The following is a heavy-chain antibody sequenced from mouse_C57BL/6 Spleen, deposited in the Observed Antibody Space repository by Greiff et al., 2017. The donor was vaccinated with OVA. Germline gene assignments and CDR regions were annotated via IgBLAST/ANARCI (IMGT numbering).Heavy chain of an antibody. D-gene: IGHD1-1*01. CDR3: AREAYFTTVLAKAD. J-gene: IGHJ3*01. CDR2: LDPSDSYT. CDR1: GYTFTSYW. V-gene: IGHV1-59*01. Sequence: QVQLQQPGAELVRPGPSVKLSCKASGYTFTSYWMHWVKQRPGQGLEWIGVLDPSDSYTNYNQTLKGKATLTVDTSSSTAYMQLSILTSEDSAVYYCAREAYFTTVLAKADWGQGTLVTVSA.